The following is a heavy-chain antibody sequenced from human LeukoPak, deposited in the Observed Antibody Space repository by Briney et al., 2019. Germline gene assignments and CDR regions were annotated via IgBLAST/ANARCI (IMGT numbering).Heavy chain of an antibody. V-gene: IGHV3-7*01. Sequence: PGGSLRLSCAASGFTFSKSWMAWVRQVPGKGLEWVANIKEDAGTKHYAGSVEGRFTISRDSAKNLVYLQMNSLRADDTAIYHCARDTVGVLDYWGQGALVTVSS. CDR1: GFTFSKSW. D-gene: IGHD2-21*01. CDR2: IKEDAGTK. CDR3: ARDTVGVLDY. J-gene: IGHJ4*02.